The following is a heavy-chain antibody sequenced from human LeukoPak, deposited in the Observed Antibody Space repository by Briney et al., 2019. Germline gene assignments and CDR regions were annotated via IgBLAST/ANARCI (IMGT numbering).Heavy chain of an antibody. Sequence: PSETLSLTCTVSGVSISGFYWNWIRQPPRKGLEWVGYSHTGGSISSNPSLNSRVAFSMDTSKNQVSLRLNSVTATDTAVYYCARRRGGFGDGEFDYWGQGIPVTVST. CDR2: SHTGGSI. CDR3: ARRRGGFGDGEFDY. D-gene: IGHD2-21*01. J-gene: IGHJ4*02. V-gene: IGHV4-4*08. CDR1: GVSISGFY.